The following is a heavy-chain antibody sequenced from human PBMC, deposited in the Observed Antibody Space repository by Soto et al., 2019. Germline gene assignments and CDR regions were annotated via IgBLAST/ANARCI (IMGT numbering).Heavy chain of an antibody. V-gene: IGHV3-48*01. J-gene: IGHJ5*02. CDR2: ISSSNRTI. CDR1: GFTFSSYS. D-gene: IGHD5-12*01. CDR3: AREWDGDGYNSGWFDP. Sequence: GGSLKLSCAASGFTFSSYSMNWVRQAPGKGMKWVSYISSSNRTIYCADSVKGRFTISRDNAKNSLFLQMNSLRAEDTAVYYCAREWDGDGYNSGWFDPWGQGTLVTVSS.